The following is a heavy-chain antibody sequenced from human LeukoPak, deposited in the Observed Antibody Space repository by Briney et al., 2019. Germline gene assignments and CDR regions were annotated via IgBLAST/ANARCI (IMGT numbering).Heavy chain of an antibody. Sequence: EWXGXIYTXGSTNYNPSLKSRVTMSVDTSKNQFSLKLSSVTAADTAVYYCARGGQYGSGSYYTYYYYGMDVWGQGTTVTVSS. CDR3: ARGGQYGSGSYYTYYYYGMDV. J-gene: IGHJ6*02. V-gene: IGHV4-4*07. D-gene: IGHD3-10*01. CDR2: IYTXGST.